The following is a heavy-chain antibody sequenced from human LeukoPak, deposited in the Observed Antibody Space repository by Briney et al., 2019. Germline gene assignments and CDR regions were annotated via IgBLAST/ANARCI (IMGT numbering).Heavy chain of an antibody. CDR2: IYYSGST. Sequence: PSETLSLTCTVSGGSISSGDYYWSWIRQHPGKGLEWIGYIYYSGSTYYNPSLKSRVTISVDTSKNQFSLKLSSVTAADTAVYYCARDGYSSSASWWYFDLWGRGTLVTVSS. CDR1: GGSISSGDYY. D-gene: IGHD6-6*01. J-gene: IGHJ2*01. V-gene: IGHV4-31*03. CDR3: ARDGYSSSASWWYFDL.